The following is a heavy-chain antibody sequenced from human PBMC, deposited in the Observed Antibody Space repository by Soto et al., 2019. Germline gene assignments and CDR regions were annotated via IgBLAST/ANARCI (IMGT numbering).Heavy chain of an antibody. CDR3: ARATGADKEDY. J-gene: IGHJ4*02. D-gene: IGHD3-10*01. V-gene: IGHV3-7*04. CDR1: GFTFSSYW. Sequence: EVRLVESGGGLVQPGGSLRLSCAASGFTFSSYWMSWVRQAPGRGLEWVGNIKEDGSEKYYVDSVNGRFTVSRDNAKNSLYLQMNSLRAEDTAVYYCARATGADKEDYWGQGTLVTVSS. CDR2: IKEDGSEK.